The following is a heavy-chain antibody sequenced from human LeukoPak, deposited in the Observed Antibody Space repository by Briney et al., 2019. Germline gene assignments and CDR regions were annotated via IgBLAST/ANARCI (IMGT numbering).Heavy chain of an antibody. V-gene: IGHV1-69*05. D-gene: IGHD6-6*01. Sequence: GASVKVSCKASGYTFTSYDINWVRQATGQGLEWMGGIIPIFGTANYAQKFQGRVTITTDESTSTAYMELSSLRSEDTAVYYCASGHRGTVSSIAARHNLYYYMDVWGKGTTVTVSS. CDR2: IIPIFGTA. CDR1: GYTFTSYD. J-gene: IGHJ6*03. CDR3: ASGHRGTVSSIAARHNLYYYMDV.